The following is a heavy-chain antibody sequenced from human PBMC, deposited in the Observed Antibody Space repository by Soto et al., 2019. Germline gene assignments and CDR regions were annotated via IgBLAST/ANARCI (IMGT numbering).Heavy chain of an antibody. V-gene: IGHV3-48*01. D-gene: IGHD2-15*01. CDR3: ARDVGYCSGGSCYASFDP. CDR1: GFTFSGNG. Sequence: EVQLVESGGGLVQPGGSLRLVCSGSGFTFSGNGINWVRQAPGKGLELVSFISNSGGGTKYYAESVKGRFTISRDDAKNSAYLQMSRVRAADTALLYCARDVGYCSGGSCYASFDPWGQGTLVIVSS. CDR2: ISNSGGGTK. J-gene: IGHJ5*02.